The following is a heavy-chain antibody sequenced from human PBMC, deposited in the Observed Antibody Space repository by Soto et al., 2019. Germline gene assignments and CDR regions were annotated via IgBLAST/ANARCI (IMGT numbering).Heavy chain of an antibody. Sequence: ASVKVSCKASGYTFTNNGISWVRQAPGQGPEWMGWISPHNGNTNYAQSFQGRVTITTDTSTSTAYMELRSLRYDDTAVYYCGRERYESSGPPVYWGQGTLVTVSS. V-gene: IGHV1-18*04. CDR3: GRERYESSGPPVY. J-gene: IGHJ4*02. CDR1: GYTFTNNG. CDR2: ISPHNGNT. D-gene: IGHD3-22*01.